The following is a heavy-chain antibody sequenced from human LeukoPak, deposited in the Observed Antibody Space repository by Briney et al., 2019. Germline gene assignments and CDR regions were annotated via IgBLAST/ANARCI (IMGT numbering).Heavy chain of an antibody. CDR1: GGSISSGSYY. Sequence: SETLSLTCTVSGGSISSGSYYWSWIRQPAGKGLEWIGRIYTSGSTNYNPSLKSRVTISVDTSKNQFSLRLSSVTAADTAVYYCARRYSSSWYGRPSINFDYWGQGTLVTVSS. J-gene: IGHJ4*02. V-gene: IGHV4-61*02. D-gene: IGHD6-13*01. CDR2: IYTSGST. CDR3: ARRYSSSWYGRPSINFDY.